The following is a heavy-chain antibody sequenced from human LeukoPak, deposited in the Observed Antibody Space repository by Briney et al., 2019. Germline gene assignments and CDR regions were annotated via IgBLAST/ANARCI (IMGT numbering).Heavy chain of an antibody. CDR3: ARPADYDFWSGYHGTYYYYMDV. V-gene: IGHV3-23*01. J-gene: IGHJ6*03. Sequence: GGSLRLSCAASGFTFSSYARSWVRQAPGKGLEWISFISGSGGSTYYADSVKGRFTVSRDSSKNSLYLQMNSLRAEDTAVYYCARPADYDFWSGYHGTYYYYMDVWGKGTTVTVSS. CDR2: ISGSGGST. CDR1: GFTFSSYA. D-gene: IGHD3-3*01.